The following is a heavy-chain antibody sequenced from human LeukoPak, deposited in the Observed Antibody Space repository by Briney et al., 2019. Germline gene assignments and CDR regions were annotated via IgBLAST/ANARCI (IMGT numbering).Heavy chain of an antibody. CDR3: AGGGDALDI. CDR1: GYTFTTYA. D-gene: IGHD3-16*01. V-gene: IGHV7-4-1*02. Sequence: ASVKVSCKASGYTFTTYAMNWVRQAPGQGLEWMGWINTNTGNPTYAQGFTGRFVFSLDTSVTTAYLQISSLKAEDTAVYYCAGGGDALDIWGQGTMVIVSS. CDR2: INTNTGNP. J-gene: IGHJ3*02.